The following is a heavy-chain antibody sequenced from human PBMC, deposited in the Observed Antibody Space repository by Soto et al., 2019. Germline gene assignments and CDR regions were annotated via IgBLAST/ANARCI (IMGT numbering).Heavy chain of an antibody. D-gene: IGHD3-10*01. J-gene: IGHJ5*01. Sequence: EVQLLESGGGLVQHGGSLRLSCAASGFTFSSFPMQWVRQAPGKGLEWVSGISNNAGTTYYADSVKGRFTISSDNSKNTVYLQMTSLRAEDTAIYYCAKVLLLWPEWFDSWGQGTLVTVSS. CDR2: ISNNAGTT. CDR1: GFTFSSFP. V-gene: IGHV3-23*01. CDR3: AKVLLLWPEWFDS.